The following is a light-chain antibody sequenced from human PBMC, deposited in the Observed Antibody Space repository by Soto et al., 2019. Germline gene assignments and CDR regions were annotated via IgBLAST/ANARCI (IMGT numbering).Light chain of an antibody. CDR3: QAYDSRLSGGV. Sequence: QSVLTQPPSVSGAPGQRVTISCTGSSSNIGAGYDVHGYQQLPGTAPKLLIYGNSNRHSGVPDRFSGSKSGTSASLAVTGLQAGEGADECCQAYDSRLSGGVFGGGTKLNVL. V-gene: IGLV1-40*01. CDR1: SSNIGAGYD. CDR2: GNS. J-gene: IGLJ2*01.